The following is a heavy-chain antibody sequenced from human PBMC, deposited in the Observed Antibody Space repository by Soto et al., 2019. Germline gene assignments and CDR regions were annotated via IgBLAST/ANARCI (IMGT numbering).Heavy chain of an antibody. Sequence: EVQLVESGGGLVQPGGSLRLSCAASGFTFSSYWMTWVRQAPGEGLEWVAKIKQDGSAQYYVDSVKGRFTISRDNAKDSLYLVMNSLRVEDTAVYYCARDVGFPRFDSWGQGTLVTVSP. CDR1: GFTFSSYW. D-gene: IGHD1-26*01. CDR3: ARDVGFPRFDS. J-gene: IGHJ5*01. V-gene: IGHV3-7*01. CDR2: IKQDGSAQ.